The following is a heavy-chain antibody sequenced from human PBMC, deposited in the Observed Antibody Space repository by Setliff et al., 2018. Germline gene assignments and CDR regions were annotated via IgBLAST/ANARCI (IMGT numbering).Heavy chain of an antibody. J-gene: IGHJ3*01. CDR1: GYSFTSYW. CDR3: ARHAAYYYDSSGSYYQH. V-gene: IGHV5-51*01. CDR2: IYPGDHDT. D-gene: IGHD3-22*01. Sequence: PGESLKISCKGSGYSFTSYWIGWVRQMPGKGLEWMGIIYPGDHDTGYSPSFQGQVTISAYNSISTAYLQWRSLKASDTAMYYCARHAAYYYDSSGSYYQHWGQGAMVSV.